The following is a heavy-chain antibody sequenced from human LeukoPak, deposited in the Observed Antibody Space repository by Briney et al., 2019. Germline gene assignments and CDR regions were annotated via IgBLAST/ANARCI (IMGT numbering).Heavy chain of an antibody. V-gene: IGHV5-10-1*01. J-gene: IGHJ4*02. CDR2: IDPSDSYT. D-gene: IGHD3-10*01. CDR1: GYSFTSYW. Sequence: GESLKISCKGSGYSFTSYWISRVRQMPGKGLEWMGRIDPSDSYTNYSPSFQGHVTISADKSISTAYLQWSSLKASDTAMYYCARLDYYGSGSYYNEDYWGQGTLVTVSS. CDR3: ARLDYYGSGSYYNEDY.